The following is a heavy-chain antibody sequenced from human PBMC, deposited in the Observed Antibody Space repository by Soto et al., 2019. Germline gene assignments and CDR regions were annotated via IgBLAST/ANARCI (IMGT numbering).Heavy chain of an antibody. CDR3: ARVGYYYDSSGSSRPNKPFDI. J-gene: IGHJ3*02. V-gene: IGHV4-59*01. CDR2: IYYSGST. CDR1: GGSISSYY. Sequence: SETLSLTCTVSGGSISSYYWSWIRQPPGKGLEWIGYIYYSGSTNYNPSLKSRLTISVDTSKNQFSLKLSSVTAADTAVYYCARVGYYYDSSGSSRPNKPFDIWGQGTMVTVSS. D-gene: IGHD3-22*01.